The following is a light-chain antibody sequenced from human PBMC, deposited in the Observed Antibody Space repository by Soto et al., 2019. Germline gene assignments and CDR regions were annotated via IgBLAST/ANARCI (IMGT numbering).Light chain of an antibody. CDR2: LEGSGSY. Sequence: QSVLTQSSSASASLGSSVKLTCSQSSGNSSYIIAWHQQQPGKAPRYLMKLEGSGSYNKGSGVPDRFSGSSSGADRYLTISNLQFEDEADYYCETWDSDTHTVFGGGTKVTVL. CDR1: SGNSSYI. V-gene: IGLV4-60*02. CDR3: ETWDSDTHTV. J-gene: IGLJ3*02.